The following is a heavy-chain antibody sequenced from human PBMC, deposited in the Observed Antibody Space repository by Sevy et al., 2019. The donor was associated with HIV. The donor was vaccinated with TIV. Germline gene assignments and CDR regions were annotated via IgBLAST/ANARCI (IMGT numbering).Heavy chain of an antibody. CDR2: ISSSGRTT. CDR3: VRDRSASWIDAFDI. CDR1: GFTFSDYY. D-gene: IGHD2-2*03. V-gene: IGHV3-11*04. Sequence: GGSLRLSCAASGFTFSDYYMTWVRQAPGKGLEWIAYISSSGRTTHNADSVDGRFTISRDNAKNSLYLQMNSLRVEDSAVYYCVRDRSASWIDAFDIWGRGARVTVSS. J-gene: IGHJ3*02.